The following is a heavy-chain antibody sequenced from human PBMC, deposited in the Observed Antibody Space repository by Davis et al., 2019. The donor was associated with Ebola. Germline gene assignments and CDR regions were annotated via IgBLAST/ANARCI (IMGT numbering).Heavy chain of an antibody. J-gene: IGHJ3*02. V-gene: IGHV3-74*01. CDR2: ISSDGSST. CDR1: GFTFSSYW. D-gene: IGHD5-24*01. CDR3: AREMATTNDAFDI. Sequence: HTGGSLRLSCAASGFTFSSYWMHWVRQAPGKGLVWVSRISSDGSSTSYADSVKGRFTISRDNDKNTLYLQKNSLRVEDTAVYYCAREMATTNDAFDIWGQGTMVSVSS.